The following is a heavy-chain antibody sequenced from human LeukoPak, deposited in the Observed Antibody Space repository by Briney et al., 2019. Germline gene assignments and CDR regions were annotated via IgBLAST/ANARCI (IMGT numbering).Heavy chain of an antibody. Sequence: PSETLSLTCAVYGYSISSGYYWGWIRQPPGKGLEWIGSIYHSGSTYYNPSLKSRVTISVDTSKNQFSLKLSSVTAADTAVYYCARQSGRIQLWLGYFDYWGQGTLVTVSS. D-gene: IGHD5-18*01. CDR3: ARQSGRIQLWLGYFDY. V-gene: IGHV4-38-2*01. CDR1: GYSISSGYY. CDR2: IYHSGST. J-gene: IGHJ4*02.